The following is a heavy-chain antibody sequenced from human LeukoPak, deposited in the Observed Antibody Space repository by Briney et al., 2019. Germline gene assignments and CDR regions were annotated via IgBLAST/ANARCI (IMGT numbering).Heavy chain of an antibody. D-gene: IGHD4-11*01. CDR2: ISSSSNTI. Sequence: GGSLRLSCAVSGFTFSSYAMNWVRQAPGKGLEWVSYISSSSNTIYYADSVKGRFTISRDNAKNSLYLQMNSLRAEDTAVYYCARSLQIDYWGQGTLVTVSS. CDR1: GFTFSSYA. V-gene: IGHV3-48*01. CDR3: ARSLQIDY. J-gene: IGHJ4*02.